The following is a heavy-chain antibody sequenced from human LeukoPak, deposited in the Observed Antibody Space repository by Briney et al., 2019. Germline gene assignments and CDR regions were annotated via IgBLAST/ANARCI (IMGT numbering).Heavy chain of an antibody. CDR1: GGSISSSYYY. J-gene: IGHJ4*02. CDR2: IYFSGNT. CDR3: ARQYGYNLWFFDY. D-gene: IGHD5-24*01. V-gene: IGHV4-39*01. Sequence: PSETLSLTCTVSGGSISSSYYYWGWIRQPPGKELEWIGSIYFSGNTYYNPSLKSRVTISVDTSKNQFSLKLNSVTAADTAVYSCARQYGYNLWFFDYWGQGTLVTVSS.